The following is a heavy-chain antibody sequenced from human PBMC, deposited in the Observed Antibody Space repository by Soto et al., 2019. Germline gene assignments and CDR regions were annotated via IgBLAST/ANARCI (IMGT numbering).Heavy chain of an antibody. CDR3: ASLRFGELLSGQKIDY. Sequence: SVKVSCKASGGTFSSYTISWVRQAPGQGLEWMGGIIPILGIANYAQKFQGRVTITADKSTSTAYMELSSLRSEGTAVYYCASLRFGELLSGQKIDYWGQGTLVTVSS. D-gene: IGHD3-10*01. CDR1: GGTFSSYT. J-gene: IGHJ4*02. CDR2: IIPILGIA. V-gene: IGHV1-69*10.